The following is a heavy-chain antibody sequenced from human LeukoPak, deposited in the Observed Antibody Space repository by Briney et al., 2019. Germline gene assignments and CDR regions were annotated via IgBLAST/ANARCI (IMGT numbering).Heavy chain of an antibody. CDR1: GFTFTIYS. CDR3: AKGAILWFGELLGDFDY. V-gene: IGHV3-23*01. CDR2: ISGSGGST. D-gene: IGHD3-10*01. J-gene: IGHJ4*02. Sequence: GGSLRLACAPYGFTFTIYSISCVRQAPRKGLEWVSSISGSGGSTYYADSVKGRFTISRDNSKNTLYLQMNSLRAEDTAVYYCAKGAILWFGELLGDFDYWGQGTLVTVSS.